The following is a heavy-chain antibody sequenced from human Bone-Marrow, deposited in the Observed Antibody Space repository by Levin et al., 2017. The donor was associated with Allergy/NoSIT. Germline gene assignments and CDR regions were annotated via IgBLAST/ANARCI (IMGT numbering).Heavy chain of an antibody. CDR2: IKEDGSER. V-gene: IGHV3-7*01. Sequence: GGSLRLSCAASGFTLSSSWMSWVRQAPGKGLEWVANIKEDGSERYYVGSVKGRFTVSTDNAKNSLYLQMNSLRVEDTAVYYCARSGWYGRGWFDPWGQGTLVTVSS. J-gene: IGHJ5*02. CDR1: GFTLSSSW. CDR3: ARSGWYGRGWFDP. D-gene: IGHD6-19*01.